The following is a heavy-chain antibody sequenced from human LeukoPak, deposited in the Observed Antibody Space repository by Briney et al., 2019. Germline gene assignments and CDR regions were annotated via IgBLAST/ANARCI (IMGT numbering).Heavy chain of an antibody. CDR1: GYSFTSYW. J-gene: IGHJ6*03. V-gene: IGHV5-51*01. Sequence: GESLKISCKGSGYSFTSYWIGWVRQMPGKGLEGMGIIYPGDSDTRYSPSCQGQVTMSVDKSANTAFVQWSSLKASDTAMYYCARQIGLDGNYYMDVWGNGTTVIISS. CDR3: ARQIGLDGNYYMDV. D-gene: IGHD3/OR15-3a*01. CDR2: IYPGDSDT.